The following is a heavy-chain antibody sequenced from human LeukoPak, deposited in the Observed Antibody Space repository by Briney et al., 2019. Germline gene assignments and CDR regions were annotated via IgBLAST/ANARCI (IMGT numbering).Heavy chain of an antibody. CDR2: ISSNGNTV. Sequence: GGSLRFSCAASGFPVGNHWMSWVRQAPGMGLVWVSRISSNGNTVTYADSVRGRFTISRDSAKNTLYLQMNSLRVEDTAIYYCARGTTAGTGYLDSWGQGTLVTVSS. CDR1: GFPVGNHW. D-gene: IGHD3-9*01. V-gene: IGHV3-74*01. CDR3: ARGTTAGTGYLDS. J-gene: IGHJ4*02.